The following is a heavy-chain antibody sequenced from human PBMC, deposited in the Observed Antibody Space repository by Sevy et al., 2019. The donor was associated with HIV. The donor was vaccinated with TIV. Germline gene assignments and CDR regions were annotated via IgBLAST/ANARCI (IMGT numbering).Heavy chain of an antibody. V-gene: IGHV1-8*01. CDR3: ARARLDYEFWSGSYFSRAPWGYKYYAMDV. CDR1: GYSFTNFD. D-gene: IGHD3-3*01. Sequence: ASVKVSCKAAGYSFTNFDINWVRQATGQGLEWMGWMNPNNGNTHYAQKFQGRVTMTRSSSANTAYMELSSLTSEETAIYYCARARLDYEFWSGSYFSRAPWGYKYYAMDVWGQWTTVTVSS. J-gene: IGHJ6*02. CDR2: MNPNNGNT.